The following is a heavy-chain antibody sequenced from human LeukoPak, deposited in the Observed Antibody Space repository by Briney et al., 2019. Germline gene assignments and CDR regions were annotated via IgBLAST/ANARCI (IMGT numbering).Heavy chain of an antibody. D-gene: IGHD3-22*01. CDR1: GYTFTCYG. V-gene: IGHV1-18*01. CDR2: ISAYNGNT. CDR3: ASDHYDSSGYPDD. Sequence: ASVRVSCKASGYTFTCYGISWVRQAPGQGLEWMGWISAYNGNTNYAQKVPGRGTMTTDTSTSTAYMELRSLRSDDTAVYYCASDHYDSSGYPDDWGQGTLVTVSS. J-gene: IGHJ4*02.